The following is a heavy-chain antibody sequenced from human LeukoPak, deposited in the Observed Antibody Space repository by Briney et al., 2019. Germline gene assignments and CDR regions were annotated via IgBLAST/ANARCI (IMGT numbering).Heavy chain of an antibody. J-gene: IGHJ4*02. CDR2: IHYSGST. CDR1: GGSISSYY. CDR3: ARSPTVVTPDY. Sequence: SETLSLTCTVSGGSISSYYWSWIRQPPGKGLEWIGFIHYSGSTNYNPSLKSRVTISVDTSKDQISLKLSSVTTADTAVYYCARSPTVVTPDYWGQGTLVTVSS. D-gene: IGHD4-23*01. V-gene: IGHV4-59*01.